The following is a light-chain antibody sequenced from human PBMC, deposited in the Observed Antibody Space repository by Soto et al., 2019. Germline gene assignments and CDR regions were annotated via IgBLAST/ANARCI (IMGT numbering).Light chain of an antibody. Sequence: QSVLTQPPSVSGAPGQRVTISCTGSSSNIGAGYDVHWYQQFPGTAPKFLFYDNTNRPSRVPDRFSGSKSGTSASLVITGLQAEDEADYHCQSYDSSLSGVVFGGGNKLTVL. J-gene: IGLJ2*01. V-gene: IGLV1-40*01. CDR1: SSNIGAGYD. CDR2: DNT. CDR3: QSYDSSLSGVV.